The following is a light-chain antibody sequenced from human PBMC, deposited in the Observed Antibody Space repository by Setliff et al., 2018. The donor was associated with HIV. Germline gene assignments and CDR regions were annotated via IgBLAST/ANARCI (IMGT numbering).Light chain of an antibody. CDR1: QSVSSSY. V-gene: IGKV3-20*01. Sequence: ENVLTQSPGTLSLSPGERATLSCRASQSVSSSYLAWYQQKLGQAPRLLIYGASSRATGIPDRFSGSGSGTDFTLTISRLEPEDFAVYYCQQYGSSPPQWTFGQGTKV. J-gene: IGKJ1*01. CDR2: GAS. CDR3: QQYGSSPPQWT.